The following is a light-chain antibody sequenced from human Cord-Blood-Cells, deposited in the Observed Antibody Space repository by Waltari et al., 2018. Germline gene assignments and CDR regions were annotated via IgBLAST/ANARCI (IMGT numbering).Light chain of an antibody. V-gene: IGKV3-15*01. CDR2: GAS. Sequence: GMTQSPATLSASTGARATLSYRASQSVSSKSAWYQQKPGQAPRLLIYGASTRATGIPARISGSGSGTEFTLTISSLQSEDFAVYYCQQYNNWPPWTFGQGTKVEIK. CDR1: QSVSSK. CDR3: QQYNNWPPWT. J-gene: IGKJ1*01.